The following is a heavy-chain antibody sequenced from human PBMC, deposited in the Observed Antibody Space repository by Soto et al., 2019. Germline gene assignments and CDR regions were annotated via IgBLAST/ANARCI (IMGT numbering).Heavy chain of an antibody. V-gene: IGHV1-18*01. CDR1: GYTFTSYG. CDR2: ISAYNGNT. Sequence: VASVKVSCKASGYTFTSYGISWVRQAPGQGLEWMGWISAYNGNTNYAQKLQGRVTMTTDTSTSTAYMELRSLRSDDTAVYYCARDERPQRDCSGGSCYSDYWGQGTLVTVSS. CDR3: ARDERPQRDCSGGSCYSDY. J-gene: IGHJ4*02. D-gene: IGHD2-15*01.